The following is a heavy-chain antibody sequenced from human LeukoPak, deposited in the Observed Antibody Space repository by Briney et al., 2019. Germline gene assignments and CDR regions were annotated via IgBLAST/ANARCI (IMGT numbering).Heavy chain of an antibody. CDR2: IVVGSGNT. Sequence: EASVKVSCKASGFTFTSSAVQWVRQARGQRLEWIGWIVVGSGNTNYAQKLQERVTITRDMSTSTAYMELSSLRSEDTAVYYCAAADCSSTSCYYFDYWGQGTLVTVSS. V-gene: IGHV1-58*01. J-gene: IGHJ4*02. CDR1: GFTFTSSA. D-gene: IGHD2-2*01. CDR3: AAADCSSTSCYYFDY.